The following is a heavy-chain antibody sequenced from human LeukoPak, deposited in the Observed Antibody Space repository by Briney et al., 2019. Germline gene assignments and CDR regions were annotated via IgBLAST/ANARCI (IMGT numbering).Heavy chain of an antibody. J-gene: IGHJ4*02. D-gene: IGHD4-23*01. Sequence: GALRLSCAASGFTFSSYSMNWVRQTPGKGLEWVSYIGTSSSIIYYADSVKGRFTISRDNARNSLYLQMNSLRDEDTAVYYCARHDYAGNSGDYWGQGTLVTVSS. CDR3: ARHDYAGNSGDY. CDR1: GFTFSSYS. CDR2: IGTSSSII. V-gene: IGHV3-48*02.